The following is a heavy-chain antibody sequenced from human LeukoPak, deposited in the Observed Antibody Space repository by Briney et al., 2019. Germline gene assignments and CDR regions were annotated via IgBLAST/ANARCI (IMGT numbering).Heavy chain of an antibody. V-gene: IGHV1-2*02. CDR1: GYTFTGYY. Sequence: AAVTVSCKASGYTFTGYYIHWVRQAPGQGLEWMGWISANTGVTNYAQKFQGRVTMSRDTSITTASMELSRLTSDDTAVYFCARALDKPNDIVLLWGPHPIDYWGQGTLVTVS. CDR2: ISANTGVT. CDR3: ARALDKPNDIVLLWGPHPIDY. D-gene: IGHD2-8*01. J-gene: IGHJ4*02.